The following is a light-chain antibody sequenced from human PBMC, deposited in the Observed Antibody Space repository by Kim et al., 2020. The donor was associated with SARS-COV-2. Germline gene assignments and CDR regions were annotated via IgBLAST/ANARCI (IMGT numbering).Light chain of an antibody. CDR1: SSDVGYYNS. CDR3: AAWDDSLNGPV. CDR2: DVS. V-gene: IGLV2-14*03. Sequence: QSALTQPASVSGSPGQSITISCTGTSSDVGYYNSVSWYQQHPGKAPKLIMYDVSERASGVSNRFSGSQSGNTASLTISGLQSEDEADYYCAAWDDSLNGPVFGGGTQLTVL. J-gene: IGLJ2*01.